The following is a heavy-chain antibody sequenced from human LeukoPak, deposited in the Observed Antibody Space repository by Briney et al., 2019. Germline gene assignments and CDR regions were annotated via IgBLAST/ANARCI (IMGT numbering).Heavy chain of an antibody. Sequence: GGSLRLSCAASGFTFSSYWMNWVRQAPGKGLEWVSSISSGSRSIFYADSVKGRFTISRDNTKNSLYLQMNSLRAEDTAVYYCAKDSSLPVGFDPWGQGTLVTVSS. CDR3: AKDSSLPVGFDP. CDR2: ISSGSRSI. V-gene: IGHV3-21*04. D-gene: IGHD4-23*01. CDR1: GFTFSSYW. J-gene: IGHJ5*02.